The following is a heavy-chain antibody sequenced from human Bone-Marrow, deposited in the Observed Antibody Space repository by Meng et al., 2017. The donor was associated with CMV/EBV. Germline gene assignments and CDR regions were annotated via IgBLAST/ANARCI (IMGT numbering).Heavy chain of an antibody. Sequence: ASVKVSCKASGYTFTGYYMHWVRQAPGQGLEWMGWINPNSGGTNYAQKFQGRVTMTRDTSISTAYMELSSLESEDTAVYYCAIGRYQLLFPVYYYYGMEVWGQGTTVTVSS. D-gene: IGHD2-2*01. CDR1: GYTFTGYY. CDR2: INPNSGGT. J-gene: IGHJ6*02. V-gene: IGHV1-2*02. CDR3: AIGRYQLLFPVYYYYGMEV.